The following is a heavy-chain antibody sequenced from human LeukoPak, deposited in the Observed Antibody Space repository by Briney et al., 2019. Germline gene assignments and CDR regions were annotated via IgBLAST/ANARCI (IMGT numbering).Heavy chain of an antibody. CDR3: ARVPYYGSGSDAFDI. CDR2: INHSGST. V-gene: IGHV4-34*01. J-gene: IGHJ3*02. Sequence: SETLSLTCVVYGGSFSGYYWSWIRQPPGKGLEWIGEINHSGSTNYNPSLKSRVTISVDTSKNQFSLKLSSVTAADTAVYYCARVPYYGSGSDAFDIWGQGTMVTVSS. CDR1: GGSFSGYY. D-gene: IGHD3-10*01.